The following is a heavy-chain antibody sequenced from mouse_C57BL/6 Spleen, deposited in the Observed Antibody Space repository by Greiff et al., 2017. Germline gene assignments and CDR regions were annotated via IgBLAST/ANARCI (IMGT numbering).Heavy chain of an antibody. CDR1: GFTFSDYG. CDR2: ISSGSSTI. Sequence: EVQLQESGGGLVKPGGSLKLSCAASGFTFSDYGMHWVRQAPEKGLEWVAYISSGSSTINYADTVKGRFTISRDNAKTTLFLQMTSLRSEDAAMYYCARALSHYAMDYWGQGTSVTVSS. J-gene: IGHJ4*01. D-gene: IGHD1-1*02. V-gene: IGHV5-17*01. CDR3: ARALSHYAMDY.